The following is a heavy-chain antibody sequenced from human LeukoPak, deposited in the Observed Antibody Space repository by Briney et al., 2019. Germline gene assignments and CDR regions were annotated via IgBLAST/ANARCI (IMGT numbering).Heavy chain of an antibody. CDR3: AKHGPYYYGSGSYDYYYYGMDV. CDR1: GGSISSYY. Sequence: SETLSLTCTVSGGSISSYYWSWIRQPPGKGLEWIGYIYYSGSTNYNPSLKSRVTISVDTSKNQFSLKPSSVTAADTAVYYCAKHGPYYYGSGSYDYYYYGMDVWGQGTTVTVSS. J-gene: IGHJ6*02. CDR2: IYYSGST. V-gene: IGHV4-59*08. D-gene: IGHD3-10*01.